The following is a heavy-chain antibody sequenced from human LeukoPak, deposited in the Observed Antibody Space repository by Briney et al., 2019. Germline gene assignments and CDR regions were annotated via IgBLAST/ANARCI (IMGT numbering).Heavy chain of an antibody. J-gene: IGHJ6*03. CDR3: ARTSLGTSQYYYYMDV. CDR2: INWNGGST. V-gene: IGHV3-20*04. CDR1: GFTFDDYG. Sequence: GGSLRLSCAASGFTFDDYGTSWVRQAPGKGLEWVSGINWNGGSTGYADSVKGRFTIPRDNAKNSLYLQMNSLRAEDTALYYCARTSLGTSQYYYYMDVWGKGTTVTVSS. D-gene: IGHD2-2*01.